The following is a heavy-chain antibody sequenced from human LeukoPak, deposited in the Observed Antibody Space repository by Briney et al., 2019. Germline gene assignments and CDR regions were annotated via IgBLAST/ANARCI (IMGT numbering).Heavy chain of an antibody. V-gene: IGHV3-43D*03. CDR1: VFTFDDDA. J-gene: IGHJ6*03. CDR3: ATSAATNYYYLDV. D-gene: IGHD2-15*01. CDR2: TSWDGNST. Sequence: GGSLRLSCAATVFTFDDDAMHSVPQAPAKSLGWVSLTSWDGNSTYYADSVKGRFTITRDNRKTPLYLQMTSLRAEDTALYYCATSAATNYYYLDVWGKGTTVTVSS.